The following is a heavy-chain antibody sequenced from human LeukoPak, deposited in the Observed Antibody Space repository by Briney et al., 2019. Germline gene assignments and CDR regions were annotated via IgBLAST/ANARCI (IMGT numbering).Heavy chain of an antibody. Sequence: GWSLRLSCAASGFTVSSNYMSWVRQAPGKGLEWVSVIYSGGSIYYADSVNGRFNISGDNSKNKLYLQMNRLRAEDTAVYYCAREDYGDLTRSQYYFDYWGQGTLVTVSS. V-gene: IGHV3-66*01. CDR3: AREDYGDLTRSQYYFDY. J-gene: IGHJ4*02. CDR2: IYSGGSI. CDR1: GFTVSSNY. D-gene: IGHD4-17*01.